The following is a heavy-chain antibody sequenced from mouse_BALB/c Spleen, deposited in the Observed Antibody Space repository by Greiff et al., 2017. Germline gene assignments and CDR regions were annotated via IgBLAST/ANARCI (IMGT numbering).Heavy chain of an antibody. Sequence: EVQLVESGGGLVQPGGSRKLSCAASGFTFSSFGMHWVRQAPEKGLEWVAYISSGSSTIYYADTVKGRFTISRDNPKNTLFLQMTSLRSEDTAMYYCARPRDAWFAYWGQGTLATVSA. J-gene: IGHJ3*01. CDR1: GFTFSSFG. CDR2: ISSGSSTI. D-gene: IGHD3-3*01. V-gene: IGHV5-17*02. CDR3: ARPRDAWFAY.